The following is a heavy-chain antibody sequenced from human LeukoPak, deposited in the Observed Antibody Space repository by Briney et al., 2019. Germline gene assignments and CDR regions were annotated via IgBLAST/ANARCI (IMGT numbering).Heavy chain of an antibody. J-gene: IGHJ6*03. CDR3: ARVAIVVVPAALSYYYYYYYMDV. CDR2: IKQDGSEK. D-gene: IGHD2-2*01. V-gene: IGHV3-7*04. CDR1: GFTFSSYW. Sequence: GGSLRLSCAASGFTFSSYWMSWVRQAPGKGLEWVANIKQDGSEKYYVDSVKGRFTISRDNAKNSLYLQMNSLRAEDTAVYYCARVAIVVVPAALSYYYYYYYMDVWGKGTTVTVSS.